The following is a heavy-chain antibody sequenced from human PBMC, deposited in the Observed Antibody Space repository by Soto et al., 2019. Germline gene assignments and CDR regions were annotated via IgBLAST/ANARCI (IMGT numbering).Heavy chain of an antibody. J-gene: IGHJ4*02. D-gene: IGHD4-17*01. Sequence: EVQLVESGGGLVQPGGSLRLSCAASGFTFSSYSMNWVPQAPGKGLEWVSYISSSSSTIYYVDSVKGRFTISRDNAKSSLYLQMNSLRAEDTAVYYCARDLNYGLFDYGGQGTLVSVSS. V-gene: IGHV3-48*01. CDR1: GFTFSSYS. CDR3: ARDLNYGLFDY. CDR2: ISSSSSTI.